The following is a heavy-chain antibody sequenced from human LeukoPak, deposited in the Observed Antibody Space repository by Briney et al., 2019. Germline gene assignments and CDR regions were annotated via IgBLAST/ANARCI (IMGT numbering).Heavy chain of an antibody. CDR3: AKVGITMIVVGLFDY. J-gene: IGHJ4*02. CDR2: ISGSGGST. CDR1: GFTFSGYA. V-gene: IGHV3-23*01. Sequence: GGSLRLSCAASGFTFSGYAMSWVRQAPGKGLEWVSAISGSGGSTYYADSVKGRFTISRDNSKNTLYLQMNSLRAEDTAVYYCAKVGITMIVVGLFDYWGQGTLVTVSS. D-gene: IGHD3-22*01.